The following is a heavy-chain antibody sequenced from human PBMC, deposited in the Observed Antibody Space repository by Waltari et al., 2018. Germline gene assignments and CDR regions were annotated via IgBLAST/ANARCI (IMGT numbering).Heavy chain of an antibody. CDR1: GYPLTELH. CDR3: ATGRSWLQPEYFQH. CDR2: FDPEDGET. V-gene: IGHV1-24*01. D-gene: IGHD5-12*01. J-gene: IGHJ1*01. Sequence: QVQLVQSGAEVKKAGASDMVSCKVSGYPLTELHLHRVRQAPGKGLEWMGGFDPEDGETIYAQKFQGRVTMTEDTSTDTAYMELSSLRSEDTAVYYCATGRSWLQPEYFQHWGQGTLVTVSS.